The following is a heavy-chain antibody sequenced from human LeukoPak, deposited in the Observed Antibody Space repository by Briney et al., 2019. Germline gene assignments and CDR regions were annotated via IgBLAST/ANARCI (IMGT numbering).Heavy chain of an antibody. CDR3: AKALSAAT. V-gene: IGHV4-34*01. CDR2: INHSGST. Sequence: SETLSLTCAVYGGSFSGYYWTWIRQPPGKGLEWIGEINHSGSTNYNPSLKSRVTISIDTSKNQFSLILSSVTAADTAVYYCAKALSAATWAQGTLVTVPS. J-gene: IGHJ5*02. CDR1: GGSFSGYY.